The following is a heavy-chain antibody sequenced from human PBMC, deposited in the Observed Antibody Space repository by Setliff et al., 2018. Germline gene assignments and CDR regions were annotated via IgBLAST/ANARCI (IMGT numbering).Heavy chain of an antibody. Sequence: SETLSLTCTVSGDSISSGDYYWSWIRQPPGKGLEWIGFIYYSGSTYYSPSLKSRVTISVDTSKNQFSLKLNSVTAADTAVYYCARDLRYFDWLIENWYFDLWGRGTLVTVSS. J-gene: IGHJ2*01. CDR3: ARDLRYFDWLIENWYFDL. D-gene: IGHD3-9*01. CDR2: IYYSGST. CDR1: GDSISSGDYY. V-gene: IGHV4-30-4*02.